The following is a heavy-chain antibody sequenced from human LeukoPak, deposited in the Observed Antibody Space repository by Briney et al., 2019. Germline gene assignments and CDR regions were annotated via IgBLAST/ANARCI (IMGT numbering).Heavy chain of an antibody. V-gene: IGHV4-34*01. CDR1: GGSFSGYY. Sequence: SETLSLTCAVYGGSFSGYYWSWIRQPPGKGLEWIGEINHSGSTNYNPSLKSRVTISVDASKNQFSLKLSSVTAADTAVYYCARSYSSGWYNYWGQGTLVTVSS. CDR3: ARSYSSGWYNY. D-gene: IGHD6-19*01. J-gene: IGHJ4*02. CDR2: INHSGST.